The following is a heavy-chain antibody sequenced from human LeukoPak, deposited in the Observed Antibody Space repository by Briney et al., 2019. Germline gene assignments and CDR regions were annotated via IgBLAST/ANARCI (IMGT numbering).Heavy chain of an antibody. CDR3: ARVVFDWLFLDDAFDI. V-gene: IGHV3-7*01. CDR1: GFTFSSYW. J-gene: IGHJ3*02. Sequence: GSLRLSCAASGFTFSSYWMSWVRQAPGKGLEWVANIKQDGSEKYYVDSVKGRFTISRDNAKNSLYLQMNSLRAEDTAVYYCARVVFDWLFLDDAFDIWGQGTMVTVSS. D-gene: IGHD3-9*01. CDR2: IKQDGSEK.